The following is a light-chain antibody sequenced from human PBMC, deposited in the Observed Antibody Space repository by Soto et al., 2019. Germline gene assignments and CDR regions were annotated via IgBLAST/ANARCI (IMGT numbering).Light chain of an antibody. V-gene: IGLV2-14*01. Sequence: QSALTQPASVSGSPGQSITISCTGTSSDVGGYNYVSWYQQEPGKAPKLMIYDVSSRPAGVSNRFSGSKSGNTASLTISGLLTEDEADYYCSAYTTINTVLFGGGTKLTVL. CDR1: SSDVGGYNY. CDR2: DVS. CDR3: SAYTTINTVL. J-gene: IGLJ2*01.